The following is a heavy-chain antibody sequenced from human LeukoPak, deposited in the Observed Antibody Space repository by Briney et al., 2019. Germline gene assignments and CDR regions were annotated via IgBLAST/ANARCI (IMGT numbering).Heavy chain of an antibody. CDR1: GYTFTGYY. V-gene: IGHV1-2*02. Sequence: ASVKVSCKASGYTFTGYYMHWVRQAPGQGLEWMGWINPNSGGTNYAQKFQGRVTMTRDTSISTAYMELSRLRSDDTAVYYCARDHPVYSGSYLHSRFPFDIWGQGTMVTVSS. D-gene: IGHD1-26*01. CDR2: INPNSGGT. J-gene: IGHJ3*02. CDR3: ARDHPVYSGSYLHSRFPFDI.